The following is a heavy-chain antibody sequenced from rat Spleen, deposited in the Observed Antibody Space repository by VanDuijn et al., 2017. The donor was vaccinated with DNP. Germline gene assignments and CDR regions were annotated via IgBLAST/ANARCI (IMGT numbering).Heavy chain of an antibody. J-gene: IGHJ3*01. D-gene: IGHD1-4*01. CDR2: ISTSGSRA. V-gene: IGHV5-25*01. CDR1: GFTFSNYY. CDR3: ARSRLPGYYPFAC. Sequence: EVQLVESGGGLVHPGRSMKVSCAASGFTFSNYYMAWVRQAPKKGLEWVATISTSGSRAYYPDSVKGRFTISRDDAKSSLYLQMNSLKSEDTATYYCARSRLPGYYPFACWGQGTLVTVSS.